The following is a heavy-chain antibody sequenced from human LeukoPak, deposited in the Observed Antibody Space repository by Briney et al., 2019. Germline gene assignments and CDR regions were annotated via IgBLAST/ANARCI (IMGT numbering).Heavy chain of an antibody. V-gene: IGHV3-64*01. CDR2: ISSNGGST. D-gene: IGHD6-13*01. CDR1: GFTFSSYA. Sequence: GGSLRLSCAASGFTFSSYAMYWVRQAPGKGLGYVSPISSNGGSTYYANSVKGRSTISTDNPKNTLYLQMGSLRAEDMAVYYCARGSWPLPDYYGMDVWGQGTTVTVSS. J-gene: IGHJ6*02. CDR3: ARGSWPLPDYYGMDV.